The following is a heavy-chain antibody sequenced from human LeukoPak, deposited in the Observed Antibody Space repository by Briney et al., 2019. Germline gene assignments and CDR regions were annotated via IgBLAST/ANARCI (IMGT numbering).Heavy chain of an antibody. CDR2: IWYDGSNK. D-gene: IGHD4-23*01. CDR1: GFTFSSYV. J-gene: IGHJ6*02. CDR3: AKDSTVSALYGGDGMDV. V-gene: IGHV3-30*02. Sequence: PGGALRLSCAASGFTFSSYVMHWVRQAPGKGLEGVAVIWYDGSNKYYADSVKGRFTISRDNSKNTLYLQMNSLRAEDTAVYYCAKDSTVSALYGGDGMDVWGQGTTVTVSS.